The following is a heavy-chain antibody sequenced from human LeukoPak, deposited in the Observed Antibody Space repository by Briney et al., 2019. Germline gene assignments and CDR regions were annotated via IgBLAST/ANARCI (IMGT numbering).Heavy chain of an antibody. Sequence: GGSLRLSCAASGFTFSTYWMSWVRQAPGKGLEWVDNIKQDGSEKYYVDSVKGRFTISRDNAKNSLYLQMNSLRAEDTAVYYCARGDEGATVFDYWGQGTLVTVSS. CDR3: ARGDEGATVFDY. J-gene: IGHJ4*02. CDR1: GFTFSTYW. D-gene: IGHD1-26*01. V-gene: IGHV3-7*01. CDR2: IKQDGSEK.